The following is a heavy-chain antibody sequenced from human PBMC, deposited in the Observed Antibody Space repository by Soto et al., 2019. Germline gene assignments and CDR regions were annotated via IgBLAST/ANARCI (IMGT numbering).Heavy chain of an antibody. CDR2: IYHSGST. CDR3: ARQGFGCGGAACGLGAD. CDR1: SGSISSSNW. Sequence: SETLSLTCAVSSGSISSSNWWSWVRQPPGKGLEWIGEIYHSGSTNYNPSLKSRVTISVDKSKNQFSLKLSSVTAADTAVYYCARQGFGCGGAACGLGADWGQGTLVTVSS. V-gene: IGHV4-4*02. J-gene: IGHJ4*02. D-gene: IGHD2-21*01.